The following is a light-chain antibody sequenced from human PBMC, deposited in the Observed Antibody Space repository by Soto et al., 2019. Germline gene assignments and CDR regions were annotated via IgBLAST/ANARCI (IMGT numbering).Light chain of an antibody. J-gene: IGLJ2*01. CDR3: HVWDSNNVV. CDR1: NIGKKN. V-gene: IGLV3-9*01. CDR2: RDS. Sequence: ELTQPLSVSVVLGQTARITCGGNNIGKKNVHWYQQKPGQAPVMVIYRDSSRPSGIPERFSGSKSGDTATLTISSAQAVDEADYYCHVWDSNNVVFGGGTKVTLL.